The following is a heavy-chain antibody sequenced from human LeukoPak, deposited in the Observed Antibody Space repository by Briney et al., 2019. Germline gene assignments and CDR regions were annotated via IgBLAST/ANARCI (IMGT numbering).Heavy chain of an antibody. Sequence: SETLSLTCAVSGYSISNGCYWGWVRQPPWKGLEWIGSVYHSGTNSYNPSLKSRVTISADTSKNELSLKLSSVTAADTAVYYCARHLRYYYHMDVWGKGTTVTVSS. J-gene: IGHJ6*03. CDR3: ARHLRYYYHMDV. CDR2: VYHSGTN. D-gene: IGHD4-17*01. CDR1: GYSISNGCY. V-gene: IGHV4-38-2*01.